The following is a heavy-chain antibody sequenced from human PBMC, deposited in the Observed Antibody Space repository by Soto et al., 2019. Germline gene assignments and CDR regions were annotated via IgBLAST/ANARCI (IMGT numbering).Heavy chain of an antibody. CDR1: GGSISSGGYY. Sequence: TSETLSLTCNVSGGSISSGGYYWYWIRQHPGKGLEYIGYIYNSGSTYSSPSLRSRVTISVDTSSNQFSLKLNSVTAADTAVYYCARDKITGLFDYWGQGTLVTVSS. CDR2: IYNSGST. D-gene: IGHD2-8*02. V-gene: IGHV4-31*03. CDR3: ARDKITGLFDY. J-gene: IGHJ4*02.